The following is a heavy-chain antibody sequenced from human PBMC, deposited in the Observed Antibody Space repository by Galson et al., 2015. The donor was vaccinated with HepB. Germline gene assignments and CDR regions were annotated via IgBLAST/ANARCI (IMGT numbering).Heavy chain of an antibody. CDR1: GFSFSNFW. Sequence: SLRLSCAASGFSFSNFWMHWVRQVPGEGLVWVSRVSSDGSYTNYADSVRGRSTISRDNAKNTLFLQMNSLRAEDTALYYCVRDRSATRDFEYWGQGTLVTVSS. CDR3: VRDRSATRDFEY. D-gene: IGHD1-14*01. J-gene: IGHJ4*02. CDR2: VSSDGSYT. V-gene: IGHV3-74*01.